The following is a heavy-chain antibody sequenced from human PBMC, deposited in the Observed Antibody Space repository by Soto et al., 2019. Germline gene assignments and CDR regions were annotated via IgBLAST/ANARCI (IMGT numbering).Heavy chain of an antibody. J-gene: IGHJ6*03. CDR1: GFSLSSRGVA. CDR3: AHTPPARTFGYSYMDA. CDR2: IYWDDDE. Sequence: QITLKESGPTLVKPTQTLTLTCTFSGFSLSSRGVAVAWIRQPPGKALECLALIYWDDDEHYRPSLKSRLTITQDTSKLQMVPTRTNRDPVDTTTYFCAHTPPARTFGYSYMDAWGEGTTVTVS. D-gene: IGHD3-10*01. V-gene: IGHV2-5*02.